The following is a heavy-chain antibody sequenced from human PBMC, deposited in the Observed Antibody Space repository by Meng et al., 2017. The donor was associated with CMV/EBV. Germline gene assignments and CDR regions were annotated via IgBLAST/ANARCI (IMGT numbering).Heavy chain of an antibody. D-gene: IGHD1-26*01. CDR2: TRNKANSYTT. J-gene: IGHJ4*02. V-gene: IGHV3-72*01. CDR1: GFTFSDHY. CDR3: ARSGGSYAPLDY. Sequence: GGSLRLSCAASGFTFSDHYMDWVRQAPGKGLERVGRTRNKANSYTTEYAASVKGRFTISRDDSKNSLYLQMNSLKTEDTAVYYCARSGGSYAPLDYWGQGTLVTVSS.